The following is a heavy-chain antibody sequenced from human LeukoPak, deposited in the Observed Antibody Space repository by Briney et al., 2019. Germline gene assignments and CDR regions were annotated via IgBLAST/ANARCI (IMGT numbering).Heavy chain of an antibody. D-gene: IGHD3-3*01. CDR1: GGSISSYY. CDR3: ARVYYTRFDP. J-gene: IGHJ5*02. V-gene: IGHV4-4*07. Sequence: SETLSLTCTVSGGSISSYYWSWIRQPAGKGPEWIGHMYTTGTTNYNPSLKSRVTMSVDTSKNQFSLKLKSVTAADTAVYYCARVYYTRFDPWGQGTLVTVSS. CDR2: MYTTGTT.